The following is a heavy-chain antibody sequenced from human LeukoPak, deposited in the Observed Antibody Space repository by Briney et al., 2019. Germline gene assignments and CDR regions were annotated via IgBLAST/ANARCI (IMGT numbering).Heavy chain of an antibody. V-gene: IGHV3-7*05. CDR1: GFTFSSYW. CDR3: ARGNPTYYYDTIDY. Sequence: PGGSLRLSCAASGFTFSSYWMSWVRQAPGKGLEWVANIKQDGSEKYYVDSVKGRFTISRDNAKNSLYLQMNSLRAEDTAVYYCARGNPTYYYDTIDYWGQGTLVTVSS. J-gene: IGHJ4*02. D-gene: IGHD3-22*01. CDR2: IKQDGSEK.